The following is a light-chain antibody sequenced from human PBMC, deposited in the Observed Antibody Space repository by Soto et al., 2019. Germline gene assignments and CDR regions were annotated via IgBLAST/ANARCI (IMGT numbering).Light chain of an antibody. Sequence: DVQMTQSPSSLSAFVGDRVTITCRASKGIAPYLAWFQQKPGKVPKLLINATSTLQSGVPSRFSGSGSGTDFTLTISSLQPEDDATYYCQKYNSAPLTFGGGTKVEIK. CDR1: KGIAPY. J-gene: IGKJ4*01. CDR3: QKYNSAPLT. V-gene: IGKV1-27*01. CDR2: ATS.